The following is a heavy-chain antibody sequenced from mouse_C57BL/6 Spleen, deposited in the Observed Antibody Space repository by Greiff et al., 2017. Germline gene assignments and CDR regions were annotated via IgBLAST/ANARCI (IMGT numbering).Heavy chain of an antibody. V-gene: IGHV1-50*01. CDR3: ASAYYGSSYSFDY. CDR2: IDPSDSYT. D-gene: IGHD1-1*01. Sequence: QVQLQQPGAELVKPGASVKLSCKASGYTFTSYWMQWVKQRPGQGLEWIGEIDPSDSYTNYNQKFKGKATLTADTSSSTAYMQLSSLTSEDSAVYYCASAYYGSSYSFDYWGQGTTLTVSS. J-gene: IGHJ2*01. CDR1: GYTFTSYW.